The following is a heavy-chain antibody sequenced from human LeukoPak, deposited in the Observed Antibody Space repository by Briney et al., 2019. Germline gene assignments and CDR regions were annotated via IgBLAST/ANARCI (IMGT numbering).Heavy chain of an antibody. CDR1: GFTFSDYY. CDR2: ISSSGSTI. V-gene: IGHV3-11*01. Sequence: KPGGSLRLSCAASGFTFSDYYMSWIRQAPGKGLEWVSYISSSGSTIYYADSVKGRFTISRDNAKNSLYLQMNSLRAEDTAVYYCARDSSPGFLEWSIYGMDVWGQGPTVTVSS. D-gene: IGHD3-3*01. J-gene: IGHJ6*02. CDR3: ARDSSPGFLEWSIYGMDV.